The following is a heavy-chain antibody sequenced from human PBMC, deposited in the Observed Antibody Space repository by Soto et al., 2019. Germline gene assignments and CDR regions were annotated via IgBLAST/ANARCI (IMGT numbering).Heavy chain of an antibody. CDR2: ISSDGSKK. J-gene: IGHJ4*02. V-gene: IGHV3-30*03. Sequence: QVPLVESGGGVVQPGRSLRLSCVASGFTFSNNGIHWVRQAPGKGLEWVAVISSDGSKKYYADSVKGRFTISRDNSKNTLYLQMNSLRAEDPAVFYCAMDLYGGSSRFDYWGQGTLVTVSS. D-gene: IGHD2-15*01. CDR3: AMDLYGGSSRFDY. CDR1: GFTFSNNG.